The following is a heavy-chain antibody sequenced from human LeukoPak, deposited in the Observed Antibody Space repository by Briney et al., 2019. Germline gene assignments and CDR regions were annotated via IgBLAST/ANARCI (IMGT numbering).Heavy chain of an antibody. V-gene: IGHV4-39*01. CDR1: GGSISSSNYY. CDR2: IYYSGST. D-gene: IGHD5-18*01. CDR3: ASRGYTYGPLD. Sequence: PSETLSLTCTVSGGSISSSNYYWGWIRQPPGKGLEWIVSIYYSGSTYYNASLKSRVTISVDTSKNQFSLTLTSVTAADTAVYYCASRGYTYGPLDWGQGTLVSVSS. J-gene: IGHJ4*02.